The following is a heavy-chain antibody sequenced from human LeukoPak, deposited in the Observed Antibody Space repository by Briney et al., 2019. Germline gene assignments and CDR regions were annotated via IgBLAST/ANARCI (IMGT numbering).Heavy chain of an antibody. D-gene: IGHD3-22*01. CDR1: GFTFSSYG. CDR2: ISGGST. V-gene: IGHV3-23*01. J-gene: IGHJ4*02. CDR3: AKFSGSSGSEGDDY. Sequence: GGSLRLSCAGSGFTFSSYGMSWVRQAPGKGLEWVSTISGGSTYYADSVKGRFTISRDNSKNTLYPQMSSLRAEDTALYYCAKFSGSSGSEGDDYWGQGTLVTVSS.